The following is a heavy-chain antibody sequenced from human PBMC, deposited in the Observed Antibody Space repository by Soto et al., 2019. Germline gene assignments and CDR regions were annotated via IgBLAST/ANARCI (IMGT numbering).Heavy chain of an antibody. CDR1: GGSISSGDYY. V-gene: IGHV4-30-4*01. Sequence: PSETLSLTCTVSGGSISSGDYYWSWIRQPPGKGLEWIGYIYYSGSTYYNPSLKSRVTISVDTSKNQFSLKLSSVTAADTAVYYCARSYSSGWYLEYLYYWGQGTLVTVSS. CDR3: ARSYSSGWYLEYLYY. D-gene: IGHD6-19*01. J-gene: IGHJ4*02. CDR2: IYYSGST.